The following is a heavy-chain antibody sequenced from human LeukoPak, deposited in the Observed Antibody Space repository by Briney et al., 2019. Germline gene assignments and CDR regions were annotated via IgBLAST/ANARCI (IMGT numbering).Heavy chain of an antibody. CDR3: ARGYDSSGSDAFDI. V-gene: IGHV4-59*01. D-gene: IGHD3-22*01. J-gene: IGHJ3*02. CDR1: GGSISSYY. CDR2: IHYSGST. Sequence: SETLSLTCTVSGGSISSYYCTWIRQPPGEGLEWIGYIHYSGSTNCNPSLKSRVTISVDTSKNQFSLNLSSVTAADTAVYYCARGYDSSGSDAFDIWGQGTMVTVSS.